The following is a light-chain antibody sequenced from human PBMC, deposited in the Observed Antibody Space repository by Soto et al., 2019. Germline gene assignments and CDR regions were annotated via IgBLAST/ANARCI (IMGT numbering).Light chain of an antibody. V-gene: IGLV1-44*01. J-gene: IGLJ2*01. CDR3: VAWDDSLNGVV. CDR2: SNN. CDR1: SSNIGSNT. Sequence: QAVVTQPPSASGTPGQRVTISCSGSSSNIGSNTVNWYQQLPGTAPKLLIYSNNQRPSGVPDRFSGSKSGTSASLAISGLQSEDEADYYCVAWDDSLNGVVFGGGTKLTV.